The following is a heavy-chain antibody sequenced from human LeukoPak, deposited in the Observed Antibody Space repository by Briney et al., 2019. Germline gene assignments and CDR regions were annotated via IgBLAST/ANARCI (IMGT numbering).Heavy chain of an antibody. CDR3: ARPYCSSTSCPHYWYFDL. J-gene: IGHJ2*01. Sequence: SVKVSCKASGGTFSSYTISWVRQAPGQGLEWMARIIPILGIANYAQKFQGRFTITADKSTSTAYMELSSLRSEDTAVYYCARPYCSSTSCPHYWYFDLWGRGTLVTVSS. V-gene: IGHV1-69*02. CDR2: IIPILGIA. D-gene: IGHD2-2*01. CDR1: GGTFSSYT.